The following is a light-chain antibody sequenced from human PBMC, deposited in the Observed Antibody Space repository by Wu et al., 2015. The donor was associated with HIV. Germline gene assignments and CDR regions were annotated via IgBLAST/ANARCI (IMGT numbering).Light chain of an antibody. Sequence: EIVLTQSPGTLSLSPGERATLSCRASQSVSSSYLAWYQQKPGQASRLLIYGASSRATGIPDRFSGSGSGTDFTLTISSLEPEDFAVYYCQQRSNWRTFGPGTKVDIK. CDR2: GAS. CDR1: QSVSSSY. CDR3: QQRSNWRT. V-gene: IGKV3D-20*02. J-gene: IGKJ3*01.